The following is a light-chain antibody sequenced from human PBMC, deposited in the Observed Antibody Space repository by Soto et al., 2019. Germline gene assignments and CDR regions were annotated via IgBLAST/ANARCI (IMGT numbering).Light chain of an antibody. CDR2: GAS. CDR3: QQSYSHPLYT. V-gene: IGKV1-39*01. CDR1: QSITNY. Sequence: DIQMTQSPSSLSASVGDRVTITCRASQSITNYLSWYQQKPGKAPKLLIYGASSLESGVPSRFSGSGSGTDFTLTISSLQPEDFATYYCQQSYSHPLYTFGQGTKLEIK. J-gene: IGKJ2*01.